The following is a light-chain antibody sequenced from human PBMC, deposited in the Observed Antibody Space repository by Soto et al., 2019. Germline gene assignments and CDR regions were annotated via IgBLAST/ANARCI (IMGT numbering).Light chain of an antibody. CDR1: QSISSW. CDR2: DAS. J-gene: IGKJ1*01. CDR3: QQYNSYSRT. V-gene: IGKV1-5*01. Sequence: DIQMTQSPSTLSASVGDRVTITCRASQSISSWLAWYQQQPGKAPKLLIYDASSLESVVPSRFSGSGSGTEFTLTISRLQPDDFATYYCQQYNSYSRTFGQGTKVEIK.